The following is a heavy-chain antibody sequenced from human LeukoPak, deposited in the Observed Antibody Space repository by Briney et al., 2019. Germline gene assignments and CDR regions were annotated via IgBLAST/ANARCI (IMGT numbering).Heavy chain of an antibody. CDR2: IYHSGST. V-gene: IGHV4-38-2*02. CDR1: GYSISSGYY. D-gene: IGHD6-13*01. J-gene: IGHJ5*02. Sequence: SETLSLTCTVSGYSISSGYYWGWIRQPPGKGLEWIGSIYHSGSTYYNPSLKSRVTISVDTSKNQFSLKLSSVTAADTAVYYCARQLYSSSPNWFDPWGQGTLVTVSS. CDR3: ARQLYSSSPNWFDP.